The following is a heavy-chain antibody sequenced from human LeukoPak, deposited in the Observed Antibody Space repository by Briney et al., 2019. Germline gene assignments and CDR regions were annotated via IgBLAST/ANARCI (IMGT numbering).Heavy chain of an antibody. CDR2: IYDTGNT. Sequence: PSETLSLTCTVSGGSMSSYYWSWVRKPPGKGLEWIGHIYDTGNTNYNPSLESRVTISVDTSKNQFSLRLTSVTAADTAVYFCARATPWLLPGYWGQGTLVTVSS. D-gene: IGHD3-22*01. CDR3: ARATPWLLPGY. V-gene: IGHV4-59*01. CDR1: GGSMSSYY. J-gene: IGHJ4*02.